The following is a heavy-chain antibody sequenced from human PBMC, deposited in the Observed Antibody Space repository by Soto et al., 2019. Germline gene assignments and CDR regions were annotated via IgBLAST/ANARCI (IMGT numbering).Heavy chain of an antibody. V-gene: IGHV3-9*01. Sequence: EVQLVESGGGLVRPGRSLRLSCTASGFTCDDYAMHWVRQAPGRGLEWVSGITWNSGNIAYADSVKGRFTIARDDDNNSLYLQMNSLRPEDTALYYCVKDSYADFHRVLSTAEYFFDYWGHGTLVTVSS. D-gene: IGHD2-15*01. CDR1: GFTCDDYA. J-gene: IGHJ4*01. CDR3: VKDSYADFHRVLSTAEYFFDY. CDR2: ITWNSGNI.